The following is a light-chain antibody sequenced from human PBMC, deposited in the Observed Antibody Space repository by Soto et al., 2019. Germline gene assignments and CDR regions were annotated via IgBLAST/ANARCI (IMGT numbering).Light chain of an antibody. J-gene: IGKJ4*01. CDR1: QSVTNSY. CDR3: QQYSNWPLT. CDR2: GAS. V-gene: IGKV3-15*01. Sequence: EIVLTQSPVTLSLSPGERATLSCRASQSVTNSYLAWYQQKPGQAPRLLIFGASTRAAGIPARFSGSGSGTEFTLTISSLEPEDFAVYYCQQYSNWPLTFGGGTKVDIK.